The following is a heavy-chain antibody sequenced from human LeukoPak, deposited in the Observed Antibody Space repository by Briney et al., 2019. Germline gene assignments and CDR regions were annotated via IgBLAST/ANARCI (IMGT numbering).Heavy chain of an antibody. CDR2: INLNGGST. CDR3: ARDPWGIASSRLFDY. V-gene: IGHV3-20*04. Sequence: GGSLRLSCAASGFTFSSYAMSWVRQAPGKGLEWVSGINLNGGSTGYADSVKGRFTISRDNAKNSLYLQMNSLRAEDTALYYCARDPWGIASSRLFDYWGQGTLVTVSP. D-gene: IGHD6-13*01. J-gene: IGHJ4*02. CDR1: GFTFSSYA.